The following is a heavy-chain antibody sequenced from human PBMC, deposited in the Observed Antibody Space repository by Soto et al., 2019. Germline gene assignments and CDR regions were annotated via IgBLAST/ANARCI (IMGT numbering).Heavy chain of an antibody. J-gene: IGHJ3*02. CDR2: IWYDGSNK. CDR3: ARDPGYNQLVWAFDI. V-gene: IGHV3-33*01. CDR1: GFTFSSYG. D-gene: IGHD6-6*01. Sequence: GGSLRLSCAASGFTFSSYGMHWVRQAPGKGLEWVAVIWYDGSNKYYADSVKGRFTISRDNSKNTLYLQMNSLRAEDTAVYYCARDPGYNQLVWAFDIWGQGTMVTVSS.